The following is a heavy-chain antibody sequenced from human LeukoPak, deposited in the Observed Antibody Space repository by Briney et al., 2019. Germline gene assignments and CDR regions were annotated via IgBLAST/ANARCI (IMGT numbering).Heavy chain of an antibody. Sequence: SETLSLTCTFSGGSISSYYWSWIRQPAGKGLEWIGRIHTSGSTNYNPSLKSRVTMSVDTSKNQFSLKLSSVTAVDTAVYYCARDRYYYGSGSYPXMDVWGXXXTVTISS. V-gene: IGHV4-4*07. D-gene: IGHD3-10*01. CDR3: ARDRYYYGSGSYPXMDV. CDR2: IHTSGST. CDR1: GGSISSYY. J-gene: IGHJ6*03.